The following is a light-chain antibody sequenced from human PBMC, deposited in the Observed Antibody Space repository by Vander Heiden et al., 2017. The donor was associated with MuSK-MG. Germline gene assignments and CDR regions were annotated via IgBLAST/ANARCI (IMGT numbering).Light chain of an antibody. CDR1: QSISSY. CDR3: QQSDSTPRLT. CDR2: AAS. J-gene: IGKJ4*01. V-gene: IGKV1-39*01. Sequence: DIQMTQSPSSLSASVGDRVTITCRASQSISSYLNWYQQKPGKAPKLLIYAASSLQSGDPSRFSGSGSGTDFTLTISSLQPEDFATYYCQQSDSTPRLTFGGGTKVEIK.